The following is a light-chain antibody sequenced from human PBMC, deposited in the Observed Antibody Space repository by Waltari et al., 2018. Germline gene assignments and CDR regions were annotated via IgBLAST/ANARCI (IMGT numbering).Light chain of an antibody. J-gene: IGLJ2*01. CDR1: SNDVGVYNY. CDR3: SSYTNTNTIV. CDR2: DVS. Sequence: QSALTQPASVSGSPGQSITISCTGTSNDVGVYNYVSWYQHLPGKAPKLIIYDVSRWPSGVSNRFSGSKSGNTASLTISGLQAEAEAAYYCSSYTNTNTIVFGGGTKVTVL. V-gene: IGLV2-14*03.